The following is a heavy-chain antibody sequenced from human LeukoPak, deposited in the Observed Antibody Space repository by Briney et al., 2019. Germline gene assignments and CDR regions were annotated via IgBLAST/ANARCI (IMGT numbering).Heavy chain of an antibody. D-gene: IGHD4-11*01. CDR3: ARDDYREYNWFDP. V-gene: IGHV3-21*01. CDR2: ISSSSSYI. CDR1: GFTFSSYS. J-gene: IGHJ5*02. Sequence: PGGSLRLSCAASGFTFSSYSMNWVRQAPGKGLEWVSSISSSSSYIYYADSVKGRFTISRDNAKNSLYLQMSSLRAEDTAVYYCARDDYREYNWFDPWGQGTLVTVSS.